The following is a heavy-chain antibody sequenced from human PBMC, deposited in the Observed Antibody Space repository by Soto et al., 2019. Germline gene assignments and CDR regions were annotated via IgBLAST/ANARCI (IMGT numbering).Heavy chain of an antibody. D-gene: IGHD3-3*02. CDR1: GGTFSSYA. J-gene: IGHJ6*02. Sequence: SVKVSCKASGGTFSSYAISWVRQAPGQGLEWMGGVIPIFGTANYAQKFQGRVTITADKSTSTAYMELSSLRSEDTAVYYSTTERKRHFAAVIRHDYYYGMDAKGQGTTVTGAS. V-gene: IGHV1-69*06. CDR3: TTERKRHFAAVIRHDYYYGMDA. CDR2: VIPIFGTA.